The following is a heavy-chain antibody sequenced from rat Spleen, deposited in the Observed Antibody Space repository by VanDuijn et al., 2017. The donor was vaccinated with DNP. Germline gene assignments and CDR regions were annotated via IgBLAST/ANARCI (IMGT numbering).Heavy chain of an antibody. V-gene: IGHV5-31*01. D-gene: IGHD1-4*01. J-gene: IGHJ2*01. CDR1: GFIFSNYW. Sequence: EVQLVESGGGPVQPGRSLKLSCVASGFIFSNYWMTWIRQAPGKGLEWVASISNTGGSTYYQDSVKGRFTISRDNAKSTLYLQMNSLSSEDTATYYCTTMLPGYNCFDYWGQGVMVTVSS. CDR3: TTMLPGYNCFDY. CDR2: ISNTGGST.